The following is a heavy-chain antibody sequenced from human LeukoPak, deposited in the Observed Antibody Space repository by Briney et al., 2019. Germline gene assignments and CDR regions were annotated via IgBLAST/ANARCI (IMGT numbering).Heavy chain of an antibody. CDR3: ARDVGAEFWSGHDSFDI. D-gene: IGHD3-3*01. V-gene: IGHV4-4*07. Sequence: SETLSLTCTVSGGTISSYYWSWIRQPPGKGLEWIGRIYTSGSTNYNPSLKSRVTISRDKSKNQFSLKLSSVTAADTAVYYCARDVGAEFWSGHDSFDIWGQGTMVTVSS. CDR1: GGTISSYY. J-gene: IGHJ3*02. CDR2: IYTSGST.